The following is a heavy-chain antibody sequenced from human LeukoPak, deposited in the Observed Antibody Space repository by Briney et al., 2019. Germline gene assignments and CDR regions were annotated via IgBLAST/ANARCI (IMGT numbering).Heavy chain of an antibody. CDR1: GGSINSNY. CDR3: ARDRYYYDSSAYYSAFDT. D-gene: IGHD3-22*01. CDR2: IYTSGIISGNT. Sequence: SETLSLTCTVSGGSINSNYWSWIRQPAGKGLEWIGRIYTSGIISGNTNYNPSLKSRVTMSADTSKNQVSLRLSSVTAADTAVYYCARDRYYYDSSAYYSAFDTWGQGTMVTVSS. J-gene: IGHJ3*02. V-gene: IGHV4-4*07.